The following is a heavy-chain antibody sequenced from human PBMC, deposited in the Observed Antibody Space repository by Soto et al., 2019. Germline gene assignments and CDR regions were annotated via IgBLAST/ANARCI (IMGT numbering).Heavy chain of an antibody. CDR1: GFSLSSRGVA. Sequence: QITLKESGPTLVKPTQTLTLTCTFSGFSLSSRGVAVAWIRQPPGKALECLALIYWDDDEHYSPSLKSRLTITKDTSKSQVVLTMTNMDPVDTATYFCAHTPSALTGGYYYMDAWGEGTTVTVSS. V-gene: IGHV2-5*02. J-gene: IGHJ6*03. CDR3: AHTPSALTGGYYYMDA. CDR2: IYWDDDE. D-gene: IGHD3-10*01.